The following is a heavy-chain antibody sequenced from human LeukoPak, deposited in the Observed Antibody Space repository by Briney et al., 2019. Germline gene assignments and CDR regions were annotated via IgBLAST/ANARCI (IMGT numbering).Heavy chain of an antibody. D-gene: IGHD3-22*01. J-gene: IGHJ1*01. CDR3: AREGGYYYDSSGYGEYFQH. Sequence: PGGSLRLSCAASGFTFSSSGMHWVRQAPGKGLEWVAVISYDGSNKYYADSVKGRFTISRDNSKNTLYLQMNSLRAEDTAVYYCAREGGYYYDSSGYGEYFQHWGQGTLVTVSS. CDR2: ISYDGSNK. V-gene: IGHV3-30*03. CDR1: GFTFSSSG.